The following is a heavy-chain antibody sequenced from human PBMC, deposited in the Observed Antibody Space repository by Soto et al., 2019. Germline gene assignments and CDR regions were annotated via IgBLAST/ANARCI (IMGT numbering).Heavy chain of an antibody. J-gene: IGHJ6*02. D-gene: IGHD3-3*01. CDR3: VRGRITIFGVVIPGMDV. CDR1: GYTFTSYG. V-gene: IGHV1-18*04. CDR2: ISAYNGNT. Sequence: GASVKVSCKASGYTFTSYGISWVRQAPGQGLEWMGWISAYNGNTNYAQKLQGRVTMTTDTSTSTAYMKRRSLRSDDTAVYYCVRGRITIFGVVIPGMDVWRPVTTVTVSS.